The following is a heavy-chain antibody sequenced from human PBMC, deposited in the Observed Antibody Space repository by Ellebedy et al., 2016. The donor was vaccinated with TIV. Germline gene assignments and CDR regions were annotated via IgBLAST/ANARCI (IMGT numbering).Heavy chain of an antibody. V-gene: IGHV4-31*11. CDR3: ARDNYHDSSGPAAFDL. CDR1: GESFSGYY. Sequence: SETLSLXCAVSGESFSGYYWTWLRQHPGKGLEWIGYIADSGRTYFNPSLKSRVSISVDTSNSQFSLMLTSVSAADTATYFCARDNYHDSSGPAAFDLWGQGTMVAVSS. D-gene: IGHD3-22*01. CDR2: IADSGRT. J-gene: IGHJ3*01.